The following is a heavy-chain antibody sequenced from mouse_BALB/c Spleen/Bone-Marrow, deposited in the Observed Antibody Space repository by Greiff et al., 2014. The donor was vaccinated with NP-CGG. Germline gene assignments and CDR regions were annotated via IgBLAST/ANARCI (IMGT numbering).Heavy chain of an antibody. J-gene: IGHJ2*01. CDR2: IDPANGNT. CDR1: GFNIKDTY. Sequence: VQLKESGAELVKPGASVKLSCTASGFNIKDTYMHWGKQRPEQGLEGIGRIDPANGNTKYDPKFQGKASITADTSSNTAYLQLSSLTSEDTAVYYCASYVCGYYFDYWGQGTTLTVSS. CDR3: ASYVCGYYFDY. V-gene: IGHV14-3*02.